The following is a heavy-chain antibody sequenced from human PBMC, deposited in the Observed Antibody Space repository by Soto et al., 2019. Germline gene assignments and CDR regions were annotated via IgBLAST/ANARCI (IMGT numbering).Heavy chain of an antibody. CDR1: GGSISSNNW. Sequence: PSETLSLTCAVSGGSISSNNWWNRVRQPPGKGLEWIGEIHHSGSTNYNPSLKSRVTISVDKSKNQFSLKLNSVTAADTAVYYCARARQYCSSSSCYLDPWGQGTLVTVSS. V-gene: IGHV4-4*02. J-gene: IGHJ5*02. CDR2: IHHSGST. D-gene: IGHD2-2*01. CDR3: ARARQYCSSSSCYLDP.